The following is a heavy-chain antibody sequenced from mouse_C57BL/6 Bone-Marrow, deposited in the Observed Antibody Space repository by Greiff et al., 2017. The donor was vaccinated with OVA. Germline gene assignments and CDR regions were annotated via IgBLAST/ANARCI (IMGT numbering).Heavy chain of an antibody. V-gene: IGHV5-12*01. D-gene: IGHD1-1*01. CDR2: ISNGGGST. CDR3: ARHHLSPFAY. CDR1: GFTFSDYY. Sequence: LVESGGGLVQPGGSLKLSCAASGFTFSDYYMYWVRQTPEKRLEWVAYISNGGGSTYYPDTVKGRFTISRDNAKNTLYLQMSRLKSEDTAMYYCARHHLSPFAYWGQGTLVTVSA. J-gene: IGHJ3*01.